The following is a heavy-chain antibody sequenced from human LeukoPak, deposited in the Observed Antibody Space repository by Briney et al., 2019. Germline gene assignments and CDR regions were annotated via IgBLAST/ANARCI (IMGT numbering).Heavy chain of an antibody. CDR1: GYTFTGYY. V-gene: IGHV1-46*01. CDR2: INPSGGST. D-gene: IGHD3-22*01. Sequence: GASVKVSCKTSGYTFTGYYVHWVRQAPGQGLEWMGIINPSGGSTSYAQKFQGRVTMTRDTSTSTVYMELSSLRSEDTAVYYCARTGVSRGYYVENFFDYWGQGTLVTVSS. J-gene: IGHJ4*02. CDR3: ARTGVSRGYYVENFFDY.